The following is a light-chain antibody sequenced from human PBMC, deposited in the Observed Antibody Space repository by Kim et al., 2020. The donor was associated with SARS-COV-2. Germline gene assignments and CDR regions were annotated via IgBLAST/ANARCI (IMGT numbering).Light chain of an antibody. Sequence: SYELTQPPSVSVSPGQTASITCSGDKLGDKYVYWYQQKPGQFPVLVIYEDTKRPSGIPERFSASNSENTATLTISGTQAIVEADYYCQAWGSRTVVFGGGTQLTVL. CDR3: QAWGSRTVV. V-gene: IGLV3-1*01. J-gene: IGLJ2*01. CDR2: EDT. CDR1: KLGDKY.